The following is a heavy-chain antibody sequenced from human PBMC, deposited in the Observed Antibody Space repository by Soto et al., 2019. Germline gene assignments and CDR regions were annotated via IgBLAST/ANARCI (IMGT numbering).Heavy chain of an antibody. V-gene: IGHV1-69*13. CDR1: GGIFSSYA. CDR3: AKAPTEIRPLDY. J-gene: IGHJ4*02. Sequence: SVKVSCKASGGIFSSYAISWVRQAPGQGLEWMGGIIPIFGTANYAQKFQGRVTITADESTNTAYMDLSSLKSEDTAVYYCAKAPTEIRPLDYWGQGTLVTVSS. CDR2: IIPIFGTA. D-gene: IGHD4-17*01.